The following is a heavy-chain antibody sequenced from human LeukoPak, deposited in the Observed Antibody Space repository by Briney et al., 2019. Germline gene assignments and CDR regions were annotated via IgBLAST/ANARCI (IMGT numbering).Heavy chain of an antibody. CDR1: GDSISTSNSY. CDR2: IYYSGNT. Sequence: SETLSLTCTVSGDSISTSNSYWGWIRQPPGKGLEWIGSIYYSGNTYYNTSLKSRVTISVDTSKNQFSLKLSSVTAADTAVYYCARGGYGSGWDYMDVWGKGTTVTVSS. D-gene: IGHD3-10*01. J-gene: IGHJ6*03. V-gene: IGHV4-39*01. CDR3: ARGGYGSGWDYMDV.